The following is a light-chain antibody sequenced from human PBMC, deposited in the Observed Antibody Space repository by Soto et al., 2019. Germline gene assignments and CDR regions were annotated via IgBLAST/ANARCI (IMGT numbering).Light chain of an antibody. CDR1: QAISSY. J-gene: IGKJ4*01. CDR3: QQYDDLPLT. V-gene: IGKV1-33*01. CDR2: DAS. Sequence: DIQMTQSPSSLSASVGDRVTITCQASQAISSYLNWYQQKPGKAPKLLISDASTLQTGVPSRFSGSGSGTDFTFTISKLQPEDIATYYCQQYDDLPLTFGGGTKVGIK.